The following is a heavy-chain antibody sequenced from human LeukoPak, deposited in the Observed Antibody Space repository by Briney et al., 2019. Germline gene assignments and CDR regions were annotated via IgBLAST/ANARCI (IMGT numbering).Heavy chain of an antibody. CDR1: GYTFTGYY. V-gene: IGHV1-2*02. J-gene: IGHJ6*03. CDR2: INPNSGGT. Sequence: ASVKVSCKASGYTFTGYYMHWVRQAPGQGLEWMGWINPNSGGTNYAQKFQGRVTMTRDTSISTAYMELSRLRSDDTAVYYCARESRFLEWLSVGDYMDVWGKGTMVTVSS. CDR3: ARESRFLEWLSVGDYMDV. D-gene: IGHD3-3*01.